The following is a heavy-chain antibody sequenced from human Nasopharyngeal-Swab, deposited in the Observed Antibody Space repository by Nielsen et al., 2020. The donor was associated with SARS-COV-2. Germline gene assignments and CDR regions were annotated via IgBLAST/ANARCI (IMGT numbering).Heavy chain of an antibody. Sequence: RQAPGKGLEWIGSIYYSGSTYYNPSLKSRVTISVDTSKNQFPLKLSSVTAADTAVYYCARHGPLVITHYHYYYMDVWGKGTTVTVSS. J-gene: IGHJ6*03. D-gene: IGHD3-22*01. V-gene: IGHV4-39*01. CDR2: IYYSGST. CDR3: ARHGPLVITHYHYYYMDV.